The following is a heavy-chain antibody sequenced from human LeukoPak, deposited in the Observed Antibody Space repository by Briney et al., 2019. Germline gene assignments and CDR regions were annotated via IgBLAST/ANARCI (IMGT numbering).Heavy chain of an antibody. CDR1: GFTFSTYW. D-gene: IGHD2-21*01. Sequence: GGSLRLSCAASGFTFSTYWMHWVRQAPGKGLVWVSRINTDGSSTYYADSVKGRFTISRDNSKNSLYLQMNSLRPEDTALYYCAKDSIRMGRWDYFDYWGQGTLVTVSS. CDR3: AKDSIRMGRWDYFDY. CDR2: INTDGSST. V-gene: IGHV3-74*01. J-gene: IGHJ4*02.